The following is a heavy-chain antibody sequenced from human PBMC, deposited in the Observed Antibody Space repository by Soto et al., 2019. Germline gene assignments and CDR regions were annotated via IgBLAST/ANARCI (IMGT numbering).Heavy chain of an antibody. D-gene: IGHD6-6*01. CDR1: GFTFTSSA. CDR2: IVVGSGNT. J-gene: IGHJ6*02. V-gene: IGHV1-58*01. CDR3: AGDPNSSSFYYYGMDV. Sequence: QMQLVQSGPEVKKPGTSVKVSCKASGFTFTSSAVQWVRQARGQRLEWIGWIVVGSGNTNYAQKFQERVTITRDMSTSTAYMELSSLGSEDTAVYYCAGDPNSSSFYYYGMDVWGQGTTVTVSS.